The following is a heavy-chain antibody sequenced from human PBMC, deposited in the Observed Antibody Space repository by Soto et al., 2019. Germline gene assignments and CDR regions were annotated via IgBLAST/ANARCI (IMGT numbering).Heavy chain of an antibody. V-gene: IGHV4-4*02. J-gene: IGHJ3*01. CDR3: AYSSGWYRHDV. CDR2: LLHSGTT. D-gene: IGHD6-19*01. Sequence: QVQLQESGPGLVKPSGTLSLTCAVSGDSISSPKWWTWLRQPPGKGLEAIGDLLHSGTTNYNPSLKRRIILSVHKSQNQFSLSLTSVTAADTVIYYCAYSSGWYRHDVWGQGTSVTVSS. CDR1: GDSISSPKW.